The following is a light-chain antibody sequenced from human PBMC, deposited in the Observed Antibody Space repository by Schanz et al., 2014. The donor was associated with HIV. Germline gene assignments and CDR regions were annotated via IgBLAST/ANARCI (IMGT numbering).Light chain of an antibody. J-gene: IGKJ2*01. CDR1: HIISTY. CDR3: QQSNTFPYT. CDR2: AAS. V-gene: IGKV1-12*01. Sequence: DIQMTQSPSSVSASVGDRVSITCRASHIISTYLAWYQQKPGKAPNLLIFAASTLKRGVPSRFNGTGSGTDFTLTISSLQPEDFATYYCQQSNTFPYTFGQGTKLEIK.